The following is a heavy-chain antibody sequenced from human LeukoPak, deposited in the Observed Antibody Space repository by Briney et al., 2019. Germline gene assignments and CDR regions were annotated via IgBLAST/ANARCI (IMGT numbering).Heavy chain of an antibody. V-gene: IGHV4-39*07. CDR2: IYYSGST. J-gene: IGHJ5*02. CDR3: ARAPPLSSSWYQLNWFDP. Sequence: SETLSLTCTVSGGSISSSSYYWGWIRQPPGKGLEWIGSIYYSGSTYYNPSLKSRVTISVDTSKNQFSLKLSSVTAADTAVYYCARAPPLSSSWYQLNWFDPWGQGTLVTVSS. CDR1: GGSISSSSYY. D-gene: IGHD6-13*01.